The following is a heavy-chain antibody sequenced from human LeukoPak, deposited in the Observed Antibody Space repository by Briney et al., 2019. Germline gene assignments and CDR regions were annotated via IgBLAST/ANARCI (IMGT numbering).Heavy chain of an antibody. V-gene: IGHV4-39*01. CDR1: GDSVSSTSYY. CDR2: NLYSVKS. J-gene: IGHJ4*02. Sequence: SETLSLTCSVSGDSVSSTSYYWGWIRQPPGKGLEWIASNLYSVKSYYNPSFNSRVTISVDTSNNRLSLRLTSVNAADTAVYYCARLRDARWLLEYWGQGTLVTVSS. CDR3: ARLRDARWLLEY. D-gene: IGHD4-17*01.